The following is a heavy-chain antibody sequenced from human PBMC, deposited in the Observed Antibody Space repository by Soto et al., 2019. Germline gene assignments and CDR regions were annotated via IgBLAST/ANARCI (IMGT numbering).Heavy chain of an antibody. V-gene: IGHV3-23*01. Sequence: GGSLRLSCAASGFTSNRYAINWVRQAPGKGLEWVAGISDGGRSTSYADSVKGRFTISRDVSKNTLYLQMNSLRADDTAVYYCARVNPPHPWGQGTLVTVSS. CDR3: ARVNPPHP. CDR1: GFTSNRYA. J-gene: IGHJ5*02. CDR2: ISDGGRST.